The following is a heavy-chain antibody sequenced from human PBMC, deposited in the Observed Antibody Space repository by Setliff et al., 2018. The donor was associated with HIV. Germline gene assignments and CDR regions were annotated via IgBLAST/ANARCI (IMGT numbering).Heavy chain of an antibody. V-gene: IGHV4-39*02. J-gene: IGHJ4*02. Sequence: PSETLSLTCTVSGGSIYSRGFFWGWVRQPPGKGLEWIGSISYRGENHYNPSFMSRVAISEDTSKNQYSLNLRSVTASDTAVYYCARDSGWWQIDYWGQGTLVTVSS. CDR3: ARDSGWWQIDY. CDR1: GGSIYSRGFF. D-gene: IGHD6-19*01. CDR2: ISYRGEN.